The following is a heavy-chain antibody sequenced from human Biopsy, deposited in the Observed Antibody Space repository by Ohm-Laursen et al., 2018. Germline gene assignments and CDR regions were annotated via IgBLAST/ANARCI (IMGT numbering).Heavy chain of an antibody. CDR2: VHRDGNT. Sequence: SLRLSCAASGFTMSINYMSWVRQAPGKGLEWVSLVHRDGNTYYADSVKGRFTVSRDSSKSTLFLQMNNPRVEDTAVYYCARGRGALAPLDDWGQGTLVTVSS. D-gene: IGHD1-26*01. J-gene: IGHJ4*02. CDR1: GFTMSINY. V-gene: IGHV3-66*01. CDR3: ARGRGALAPLDD.